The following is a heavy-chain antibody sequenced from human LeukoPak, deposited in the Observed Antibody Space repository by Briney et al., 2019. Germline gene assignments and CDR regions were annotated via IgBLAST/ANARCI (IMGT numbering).Heavy chain of an antibody. V-gene: IGHV1-18*01. CDR3: ARFYSNFGDY. J-gene: IGHJ4*02. Sequence: GASVKVSCKTSGYTFSNYGISWVRQAPGQGLEWLGWISAYNGDTKYAQKFQGRVTMTTDASTTTVHMELTSLRSDDTAVYFCARFYSNFGDYWGQGTLVTVSS. CDR2: ISAYNGDT. CDR1: GYTFSNYG. D-gene: IGHD4-11*01.